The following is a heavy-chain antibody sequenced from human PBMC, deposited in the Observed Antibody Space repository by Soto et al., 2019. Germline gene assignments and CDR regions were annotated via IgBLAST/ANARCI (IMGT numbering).Heavy chain of an antibody. CDR3: ARENNWNPFDY. CDR2: ISGHNGNT. D-gene: IGHD1-20*01. J-gene: IGHJ4*02. Sequence: AASVKVSCKASGYTLTNYDISWVRQAPGQGLEWMGWISGHNGNTNYAQKLQGRVTMTTDTSTSTAYMELRSLRSDDTAVYYCARENNWNPFDYWGQGTLVTVSS. V-gene: IGHV1-18*04. CDR1: GYTLTNYD.